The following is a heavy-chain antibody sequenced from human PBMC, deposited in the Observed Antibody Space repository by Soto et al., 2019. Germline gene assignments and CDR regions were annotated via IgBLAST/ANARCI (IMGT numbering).Heavy chain of an antibody. D-gene: IGHD3-16*01. V-gene: IGHV1-69*02. Sequence: QVQLVQSGAEVKKPGSSVKVSCKASGGTFSSYTISWVRQAPGQGLEWMGRIIPILGIANYAQKFQGRVTITAEKSTTTAYMELSSLRSEDTAVYYCHVWGRTLGAFDIWGQGTMVTVSS. CDR2: IIPILGIA. CDR1: GGTFSSYT. CDR3: HVWGRTLGAFDI. J-gene: IGHJ3*02.